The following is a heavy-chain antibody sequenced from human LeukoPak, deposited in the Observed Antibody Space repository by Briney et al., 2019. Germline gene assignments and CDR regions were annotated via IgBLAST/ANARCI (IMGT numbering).Heavy chain of an antibody. V-gene: IGHV4-59*08. CDR2: IYYSGGT. J-gene: IGHJ4*02. Sequence: SETLSLTCIVSGGSISPYYWSWIRQPPGSGLEWIAYIYYSGGTSYNPSLKSRVAISVDTSNNEVSLKLSSVTAADTAVYYCARHGYCSGGSCYWDYWGQGTLVTVSS. CDR1: GGSISPYY. D-gene: IGHD2-15*01. CDR3: ARHGYCSGGSCYWDY.